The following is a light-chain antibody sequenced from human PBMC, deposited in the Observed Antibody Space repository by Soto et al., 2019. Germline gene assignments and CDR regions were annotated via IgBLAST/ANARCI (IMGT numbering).Light chain of an antibody. CDR3: SSYTSSSTLLV. J-gene: IGLJ2*01. CDR1: SSDIGFYNH. Sequence: QSALAQPASISGSPGQSITISCSGTSSDIGFYNHVSWYQQHPDTGPKLIIYGVTNRPSGVSNRFSGSKSGYTASLTIAGLQAEDEADYYCSSYTSSSTLLVFGGGTKLTVL. CDR2: GVT. V-gene: IGLV2-14*03.